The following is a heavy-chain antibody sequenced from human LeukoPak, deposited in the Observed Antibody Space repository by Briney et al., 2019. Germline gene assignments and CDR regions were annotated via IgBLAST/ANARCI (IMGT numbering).Heavy chain of an antibody. CDR2: IYHSGST. V-gene: IGHV4-38-2*02. Sequence: PSETLSLTCTVSGYSISSGYYWGWLRQPPGRGLEWIGTIYHSGSTYYNPSLKSRVTISVDTSKNQFSLKLSSATAADTAVYFCARAYSSSWYFNWFDPWGQGTQVTVSS. J-gene: IGHJ5*02. CDR1: GYSISSGYY. D-gene: IGHD6-13*01. CDR3: ARAYSSSWYFNWFDP.